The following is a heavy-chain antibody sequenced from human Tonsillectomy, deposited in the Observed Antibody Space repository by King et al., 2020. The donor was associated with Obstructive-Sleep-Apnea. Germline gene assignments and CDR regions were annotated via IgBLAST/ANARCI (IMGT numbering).Heavy chain of an antibody. D-gene: IGHD5-24*01. CDR2: IYWNNDK. Sequence: TLKESGPTLVKPTQTLTLTCPFSGFSLSTSGVGVGWIRQPPGKAPEWLALIYWNNDKRYSPSLKTRLTNTKDTSKNQVVLTMTNMDPVDTATYYCAHITHRWLQFFRSYAFDIWGQGTMVTVSS. V-gene: IGHV2-5*01. CDR3: AHITHRWLQFFRSYAFDI. J-gene: IGHJ3*02. CDR1: GFSLSTSGVG.